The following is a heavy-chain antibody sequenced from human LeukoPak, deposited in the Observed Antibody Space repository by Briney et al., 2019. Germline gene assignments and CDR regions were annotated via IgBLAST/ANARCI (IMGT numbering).Heavy chain of an antibody. J-gene: IGHJ3*02. CDR3: ARQYYDILTAAGRHAFDI. D-gene: IGHD3-9*01. CDR2: INHSGST. Sequence: SETLSLTCAVYGGSFSGYYWSWIRQPPGKGLEWIGEINHSGSTNYNPSLKSRVTISVDTSKNQFSLKLSSVTAADTAVYYCARQYYDILTAAGRHAFDIWGQGTMVTVSS. CDR1: GGSFSGYY. V-gene: IGHV4-34*01.